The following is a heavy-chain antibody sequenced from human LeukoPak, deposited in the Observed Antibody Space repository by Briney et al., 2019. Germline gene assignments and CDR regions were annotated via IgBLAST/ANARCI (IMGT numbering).Heavy chain of an antibody. V-gene: IGHV4-39*01. D-gene: IGHD2-21*01. CDR3: AILPILARRFDP. J-gene: IGHJ5*02. Sequence: PSETLSLTCTVSGGSISSSSYYWGWIRQPPGKGLEWIGSIYYSGSTYYNPSLKSRVTISVDTSKNQFSLKLSSVTAADTAVYYCAILPILARRFDPWGQGTLVTVSS. CDR2: IYYSGST. CDR1: GGSISSSSYY.